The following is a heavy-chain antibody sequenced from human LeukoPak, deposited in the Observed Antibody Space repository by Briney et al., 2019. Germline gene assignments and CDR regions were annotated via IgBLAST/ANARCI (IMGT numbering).Heavy chain of an antibody. CDR3: AKLYSSEYYFDY. J-gene: IGHJ4*02. Sequence: GASLRLSCAASGFTFSSYAMSWVRQAPGKGLEWVSAISGSGGSTYYADSVKGRFTISRDNSKNTLYLQMNSLRAEDTAVYYCAKLYSSEYYFDYWGQGTLVPVSS. D-gene: IGHD6-19*01. CDR1: GFTFSSYA. V-gene: IGHV3-23*01. CDR2: ISGSGGST.